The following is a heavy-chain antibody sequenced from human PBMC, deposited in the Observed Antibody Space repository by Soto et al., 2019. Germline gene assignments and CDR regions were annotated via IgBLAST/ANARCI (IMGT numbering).Heavy chain of an antibody. Sequence: GGSLRLSCAASGFTFSSYSMNWVRQAPGKGLEWVSYISSSSSTIYYADSVKGRFTISRDNAKNSLYLQMNSLRDEDTAVYYCARDGAWDYDFWSGYPAGPNFDYWGQGTLVTVSS. CDR1: GFTFSSYS. CDR3: ARDGAWDYDFWSGYPAGPNFDY. CDR2: ISSSSSTI. J-gene: IGHJ4*02. D-gene: IGHD3-3*01. V-gene: IGHV3-48*02.